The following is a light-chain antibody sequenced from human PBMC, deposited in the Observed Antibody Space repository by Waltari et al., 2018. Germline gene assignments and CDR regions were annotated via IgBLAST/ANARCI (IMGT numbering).Light chain of an antibody. CDR2: YKSDSDK. V-gene: IGLV5-45*02. CDR1: SVIDVSAYR. J-gene: IGLJ2*01. CDR3: MIWHSSAHVA. Sequence: VLILPSSLSASPRASARLACTLCSVIDVSAYRIFWYQHMPGSPAQYLLRYKSDSDKQQGSGVPSRFSGSKDASANAGILLISGLQSEDEADYYCMIWHSSAHVAFGGGTKLTVL.